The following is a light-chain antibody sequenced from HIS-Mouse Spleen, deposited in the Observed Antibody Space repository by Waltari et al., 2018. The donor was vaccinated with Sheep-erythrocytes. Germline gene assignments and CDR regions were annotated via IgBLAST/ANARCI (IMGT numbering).Light chain of an antibody. J-gene: IGKJ2*01. Sequence: EIVLTQSPATLSLSPGERATLTCRASQSVSSYLAWYQQKPGQAPRLLIDDASNRATGIPARFSGSGSGTDLTLTISSLEPEDFAVYYCQQRSNWYTFGQGTKLEIK. V-gene: IGKV3-11*01. CDR1: QSVSSY. CDR2: DAS. CDR3: QQRSNWYT.